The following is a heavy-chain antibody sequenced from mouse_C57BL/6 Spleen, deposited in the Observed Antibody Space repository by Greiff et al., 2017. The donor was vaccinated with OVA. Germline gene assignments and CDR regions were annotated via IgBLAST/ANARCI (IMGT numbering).Heavy chain of an antibody. J-gene: IGHJ2*01. V-gene: IGHV1-82*01. CDR2: IYPGDGDT. CDR3: ARAPLLSFDY. CDR1: GYAFSSSW. D-gene: IGHD1-1*02. Sequence: VQLQESGPELVKPGASVKISCKASGYAFSSSWMNWVKQRPGKGLEWIGRIYPGDGDTNYNGKFKGKATLTADKSSSTAYMQLSSLTSEDSAVYFCARAPLLSFDYWGQGTTLTVSS.